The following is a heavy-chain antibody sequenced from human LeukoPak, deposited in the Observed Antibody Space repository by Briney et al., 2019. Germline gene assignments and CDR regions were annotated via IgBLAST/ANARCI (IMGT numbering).Heavy chain of an antibody. V-gene: IGHV3-23*01. Sequence: GGPLRLSCAASGFTFSSYAMSWVRQAPGKGLEWVSGISGSGGSTYYADSVKGRCTISRDNSKNTLYLQMNSLRAEDTAVYYCAKDHGNMYYYDSSGQFDYWGQGTLVTVSS. CDR2: ISGSGGST. J-gene: IGHJ4*02. CDR3: AKDHGNMYYYDSSGQFDY. D-gene: IGHD3-22*01. CDR1: GFTFSSYA.